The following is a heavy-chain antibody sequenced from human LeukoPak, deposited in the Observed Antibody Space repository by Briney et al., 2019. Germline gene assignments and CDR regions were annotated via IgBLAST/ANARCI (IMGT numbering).Heavy chain of an antibody. CDR1: GGSISSGGYY. CDR2: IYHSGST. J-gene: IGHJ3*01. Sequence: SETLSLTCTVSGGSISSGGYYWSWIRQPPGKGLEWIGYIYHSGSTYYNPSLKSRVTISVDRSKNQFSLKLSSVTAADTAVYYCARDDFLTQLGGGPNIVVVPAAKWGQGTMVTVSS. V-gene: IGHV4-30-2*01. CDR3: ARDDFLTQLGGGPNIVVVPAAK. D-gene: IGHD2-2*01.